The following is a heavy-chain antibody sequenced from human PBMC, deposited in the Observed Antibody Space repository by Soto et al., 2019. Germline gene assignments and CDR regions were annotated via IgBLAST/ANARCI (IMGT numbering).Heavy chain of an antibody. Sequence: GGSLRLSCAASGFTFSSYAMHWVRQAPGKGLEWLAHISYDGSNKDYAVVVKGRFTISRDKSKDTLYLQMNRLRAEDTAVYYCARGGEETAQLVRTYYYYGMDVWGQGTTVTISS. CDR2: ISYDGSNK. CDR1: GFTFSSYA. J-gene: IGHJ6*02. CDR3: ARGGEETAQLVRTYYYYGMDV. D-gene: IGHD6-13*01. V-gene: IGHV3-30-3*01.